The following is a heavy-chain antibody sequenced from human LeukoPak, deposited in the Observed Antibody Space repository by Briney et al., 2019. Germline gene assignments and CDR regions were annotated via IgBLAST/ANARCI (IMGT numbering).Heavy chain of an antibody. CDR1: GFSFSNYW. V-gene: IGHV3-74*01. CDR2: INSDGSST. D-gene: IGHD6-19*01. Sequence: GGSLRLSCAASGFSFSNYWMHWVRQAPGKGLVWVSRINSDGSSTTYADSVKGRFTISRDNAKNRLYLQMNSLRAEDTAVYYCAKGLKVVAGSGPVDYYYYMDVWGKGTTVTISS. CDR3: AKGLKVVAGSGPVDYYYYMDV. J-gene: IGHJ6*03.